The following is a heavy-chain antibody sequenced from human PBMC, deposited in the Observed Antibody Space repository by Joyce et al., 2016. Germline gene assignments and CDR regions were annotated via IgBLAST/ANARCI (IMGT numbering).Heavy chain of an antibody. J-gene: IGHJ6*02. CDR3: ARDLVAMGYYGMDV. V-gene: IGHV3-66*02. Sequence: EVQLVESGGGLVQPGGSLRLSCAASGFTVSSNYMSWVRQAPGKGLEWVSCIYSGDSTYYADSVKGRFTISRDNTKNTLYLQMNSLRAEDTAVYYCARDLVAMGYYGMDVWGQGTTVTVSS. CDR2: IYSGDST. D-gene: IGHD2-15*01. CDR1: GFTVSSNY.